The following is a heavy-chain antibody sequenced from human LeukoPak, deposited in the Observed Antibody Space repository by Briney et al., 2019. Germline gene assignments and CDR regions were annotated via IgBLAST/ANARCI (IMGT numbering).Heavy chain of an antibody. CDR3: ARSLYGSSWYHYYYYGMDV. J-gene: IGHJ6*02. CDR2: IWYDGSNK. D-gene: IGHD6-13*01. CDR1: GFTFSSYG. V-gene: IGHV3-33*01. Sequence: GGSLRLSCAASGFTFSSYGMHWVRQAPGKGLEWVAVIWYDGSNKYYADSVKGRFTISRDNSKNTLYLQMNSLRAEDTAVYYCARSLYGSSWYHYYYYGMDVWGQGTTVTVSS.